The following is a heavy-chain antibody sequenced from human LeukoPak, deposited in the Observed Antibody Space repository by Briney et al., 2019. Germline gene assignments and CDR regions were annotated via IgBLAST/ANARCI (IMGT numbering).Heavy chain of an antibody. CDR3: VRDIAPLGTVWFDP. J-gene: IGHJ5*02. CDR1: GFTLTNYW. V-gene: IGHV3-74*01. CDR2: ISGDGSST. D-gene: IGHD6-13*01. Sequence: PGGSLRLSCAASGFTLTNYWMYWVRQAPGKGLVWVSRISGDGSSTNYADFVKGRFTISRDNAKNTLFLQMNSLRVEDTAVYYCVRDIAPLGTVWFDPWGQGTLVTVSS.